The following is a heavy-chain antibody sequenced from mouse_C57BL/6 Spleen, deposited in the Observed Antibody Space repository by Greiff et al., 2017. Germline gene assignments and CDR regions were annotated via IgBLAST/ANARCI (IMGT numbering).Heavy chain of an antibody. D-gene: IGHD2-10*01. CDR2: IDPSDSYT. J-gene: IGHJ1*03. CDR1: GYTFTSYW. V-gene: IGHV1-50*01. CDR3: SYKYFDG. Sequence: QVQLQQPGAELVKPGASVKLSCKASGYTFTSYWMQWVKQRPGQGLEWIGEIDPSDSYTNYNQKFKGKATLTVDTSSSTAYMQLSSLTSEDSAVYDCSYKYFDGWGTGTTVTVSS.